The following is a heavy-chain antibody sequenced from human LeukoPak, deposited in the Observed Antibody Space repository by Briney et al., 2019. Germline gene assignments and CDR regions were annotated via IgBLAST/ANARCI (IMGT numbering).Heavy chain of an antibody. CDR3: ARAPIAVAGSPPAYFQH. CDR1: GYTFTGYY. Sequence: ASAKVSCMASGYTFTGYYMHWVRQAPGQGLEWMGWINPNSGGTNYAQKFQGRVTMTRDTSISTAYMELSRLRFDDTAVYYCARAPIAVAGSPPAYFQHWGQGTLVTVSS. V-gene: IGHV1-2*02. D-gene: IGHD6-19*01. J-gene: IGHJ1*01. CDR2: INPNSGGT.